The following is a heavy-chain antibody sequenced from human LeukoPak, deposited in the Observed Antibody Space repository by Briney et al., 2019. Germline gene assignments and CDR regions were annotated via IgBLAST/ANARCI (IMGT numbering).Heavy chain of an antibody. J-gene: IGHJ3*02. Sequence: ASVKVSCKASGYALTDFYIHWVRQAPGQGLEWMGWISAYNGNTNYAQKLQGRVTMTTDTSTSTAYMELRSLRSDDTAVYYCARGPYYYDSTDAFDIWGQGTMVTVSS. CDR1: GYALTDFY. D-gene: IGHD3-22*01. CDR2: ISAYNGNT. V-gene: IGHV1-18*04. CDR3: ARGPYYYDSTDAFDI.